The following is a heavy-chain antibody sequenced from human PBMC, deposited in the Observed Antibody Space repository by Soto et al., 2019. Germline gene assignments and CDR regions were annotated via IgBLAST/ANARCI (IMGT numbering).Heavy chain of an antibody. Sequence: SETLSLTCAASGGSISSGGYSWSWIRQPPGKGLEWIGYIYHSGSTYYNPSLKSRVTISVDRSKNQFSLKLSSLTAADTAVYYCARDPRNLGLDPWGLGTLVTVSS. CDR1: GGSISSGGYS. CDR3: ARDPRNLGLDP. V-gene: IGHV4-30-2*01. J-gene: IGHJ5*02. CDR2: IYHSGST. D-gene: IGHD4-4*01.